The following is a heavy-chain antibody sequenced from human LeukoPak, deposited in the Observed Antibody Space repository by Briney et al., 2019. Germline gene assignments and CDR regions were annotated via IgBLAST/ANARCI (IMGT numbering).Heavy chain of an antibody. CDR2: IYYSGST. CDR1: GGSINSYY. J-gene: IGHJ4*02. V-gene: IGHV4-59*01. Sequence: SETLFLTCTVSGGSINSYYWSWIRQPPGKGLEWIGYIYYSGSTNYNPSLKSRVTISVDTSKNQFSLKLSSVTAADTAVYYCARGAPYYYDSSGYLFDYWGQGTLVTVSS. D-gene: IGHD3-22*01. CDR3: ARGAPYYYDSSGYLFDY.